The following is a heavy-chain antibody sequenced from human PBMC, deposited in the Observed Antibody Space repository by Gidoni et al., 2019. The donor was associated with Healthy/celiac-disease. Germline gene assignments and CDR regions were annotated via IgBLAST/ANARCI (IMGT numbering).Heavy chain of an antibody. D-gene: IGHD3-10*01. V-gene: IGHV4-34*01. CDR3: AREKAMVRSQYHSRYYMDV. J-gene: IGHJ6*03. Sequence: QVQLQQWGAGLLKPSETLALTCAVYGGSFSGYYWSWIRQPPGKGLEWIGEINHSGSTNYNPSLKSRVTISVDTSKNQFSLKLSSVTAADTAVYYCAREKAMVRSQYHSRYYMDVWGKGTTVTVSS. CDR2: INHSGST. CDR1: GGSFSGYY.